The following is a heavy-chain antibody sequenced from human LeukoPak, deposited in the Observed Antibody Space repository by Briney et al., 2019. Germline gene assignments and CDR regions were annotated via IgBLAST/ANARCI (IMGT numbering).Heavy chain of an antibody. CDR1: GYSFTSYW. D-gene: IGHD6-19*01. V-gene: IGHV1-46*01. CDR2: INPSGGTT. Sequence: GESLKISCKGSGYSFTSYWIGWVRQAPGQGLEWMGIINPSGGTTSYAQKFQGRVTMTRDTSTSTVYMELSSLTSEDTAVYYCARGQWLYPVDYWGQGTLVAVSS. CDR3: ARGQWLYPVDY. J-gene: IGHJ4*02.